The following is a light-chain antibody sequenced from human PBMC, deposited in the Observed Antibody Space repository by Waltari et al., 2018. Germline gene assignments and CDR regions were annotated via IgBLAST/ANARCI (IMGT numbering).Light chain of an antibody. CDR2: WAS. V-gene: IGKV4-1*01. CDR3: QQYYSTPWT. Sequence: DIVMTQSPDSLAVSLGERATINCKSSQSVLFSSNNKNYLAWYQQKPGQPPKLLIYWASNRESGVPDRISGSRSGTDFTLTISSLQAEDVAVYYCQQYYSTPWTFGQGTKVEIK. J-gene: IGKJ1*01. CDR1: QSVLFSSNNKNY.